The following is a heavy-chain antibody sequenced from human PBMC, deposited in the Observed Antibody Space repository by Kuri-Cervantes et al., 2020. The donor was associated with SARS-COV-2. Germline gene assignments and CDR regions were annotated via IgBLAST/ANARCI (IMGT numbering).Heavy chain of an antibody. CDR3: ARAIQIDY. Sequence: GESMKISCAASGFTFSSYWMYWVRQAPGKGLVWVSRINSDGSSTSYADSVKGRFTNSRDNAKNTLYLQMNSLRAEDTAVYYCARAIQIDYWGQGTLVTVSS. CDR1: GFTFSSYW. J-gene: IGHJ4*02. CDR2: INSDGSST. D-gene: IGHD3-3*01. V-gene: IGHV3-74*01.